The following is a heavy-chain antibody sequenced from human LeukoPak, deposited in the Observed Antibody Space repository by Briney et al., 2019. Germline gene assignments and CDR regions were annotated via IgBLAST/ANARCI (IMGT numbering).Heavy chain of an antibody. CDR3: AKRYYGSATYYAFDY. CDR2: ISGSGGST. CDR1: GFTFSSYA. D-gene: IGHD3-10*01. Sequence: GGSLRLSCAASGFTFSSYAMSWVRQAPGKGLEWVSVISGSGGSTYYADSVKGRFTISRDNSKNMLYLHMNSLRGEDTTVYYCAKRYYGSATYYAFDYWGQGTLVTVSS. J-gene: IGHJ4*02. V-gene: IGHV3-23*01.